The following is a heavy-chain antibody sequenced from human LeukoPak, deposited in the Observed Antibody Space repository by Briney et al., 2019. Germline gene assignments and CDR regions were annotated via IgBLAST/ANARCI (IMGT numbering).Heavy chain of an antibody. CDR1: GFTFSSYW. CDR3: ASSRDGYNYMNY. CDR2: INGDGTTT. Sequence: GGSLRLSCAASGFTFSSYWMHWVRQAPGKGLGWVSRINGDGTTTSYADSVKGRFTISRDSAKNTLYLQMNSLRAEDTAVYYCASSRDGYNYMNYWGQGTLVTVSS. V-gene: IGHV3-74*01. J-gene: IGHJ4*02. D-gene: IGHD5-24*01.